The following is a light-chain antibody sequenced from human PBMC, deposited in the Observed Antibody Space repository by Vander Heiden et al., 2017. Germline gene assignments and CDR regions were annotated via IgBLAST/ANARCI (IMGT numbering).Light chain of an antibody. CDR2: DTN. V-gene: IGLV1-40*01. CDR1: SSNIGAGNA. Sequence: QSVLTQPPSVSGAPGQRVSISFAGSSSNIGAGNAVHWYQQVPGTAPKLLIYDTNTRPSAVPDRFSGSKSGASASLAITGLQAEDEADYYCQSYDSNLSGYVFGTGTKVTVL. J-gene: IGLJ1*01. CDR3: QSYDSNLSGYV.